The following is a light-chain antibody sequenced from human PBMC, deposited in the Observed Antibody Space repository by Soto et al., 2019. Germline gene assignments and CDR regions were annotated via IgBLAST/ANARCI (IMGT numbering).Light chain of an antibody. V-gene: IGLV1-40*01. J-gene: IGLJ2*01. CDR2: GNS. CDR1: SSNIGAGYD. Sequence: QSVLTQPPSVSGAPGQRVTISCTGSSSNIGAGYDVHWYQQLPGTAPKLLIYGNSNRPSGVPDRFSGSKSGTSDSLAITGVQAEEEADYYCQSYDSSLSGYVVFGGGTKVTVL. CDR3: QSYDSSLSGYVV.